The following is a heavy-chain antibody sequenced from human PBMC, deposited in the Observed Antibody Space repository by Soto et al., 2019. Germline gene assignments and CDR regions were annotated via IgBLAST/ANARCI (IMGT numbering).Heavy chain of an antibody. J-gene: IGHJ6*02. D-gene: IGHD6-19*01. Sequence: QVKLVQSGPEVKKPGASVKVSCKASGYTFTSYDINWVRQATGQGIEWMGWLNPNSGNTGYAQKFQGRVTRTRNTSISTAYMELSSLRSDDTAVYYCARDHSSGWYGPYYYYGMDVWGQGTTVTFSS. CDR2: LNPNSGNT. CDR3: ARDHSSGWYGPYYYYGMDV. V-gene: IGHV1-8*01. CDR1: GYTFTSYD.